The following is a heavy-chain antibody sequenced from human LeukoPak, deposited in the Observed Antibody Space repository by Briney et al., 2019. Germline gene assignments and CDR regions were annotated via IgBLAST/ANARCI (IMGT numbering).Heavy chain of an antibody. CDR2: IYYSGST. CDR1: GGSISSGSYY. V-gene: IGHV4-39*07. D-gene: IGHD2-15*01. J-gene: IGHJ4*02. Sequence: PSQTLSLTCTVSGGSISSGSYYWSWIRQPAGKGLEWIGSIYYSGSTYYNPSLKSRVTISVDTSKNQFSLKLSSVTAADTAVYYCARDYAAFDYWGQGTLVTVSP. CDR3: ARDYAAFDY.